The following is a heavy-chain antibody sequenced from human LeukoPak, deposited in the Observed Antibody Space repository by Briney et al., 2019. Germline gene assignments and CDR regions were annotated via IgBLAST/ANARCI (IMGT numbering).Heavy chain of an antibody. CDR1: GFTFSSYA. D-gene: IGHD4-23*01. V-gene: IGHV3-64*01. J-gene: IGHJ4*02. CDR2: VSSNGDST. Sequence: GGSLRLSCAASGFTFSSYAMHWVRQAPEKRLEYVSAVSSNGDSTYYANSVKGRFTISRDNSKNTLYLQMGSLRAEDMAVYDCARRGGYYFDYWGQGTLVTVSS. CDR3: ARRGGYYFDY.